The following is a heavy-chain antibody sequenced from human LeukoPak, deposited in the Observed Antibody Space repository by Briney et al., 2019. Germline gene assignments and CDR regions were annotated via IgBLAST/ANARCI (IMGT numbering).Heavy chain of an antibody. J-gene: IGHJ4*02. D-gene: IGHD6-13*01. V-gene: IGHV3-23*01. CDR2: ISDSGGST. CDR1: GFTFSSYA. Sequence: PGGSLRLSCAASGFTFSSYAMSWARQAPGKGLEWVSGISDSGGSTYYADSVKGRFTISRDNSKNTLYLQMNSLGVEDTAVYYCPKGIATAAISDYWGQGTLVTVSS. CDR3: PKGIATAAISDY.